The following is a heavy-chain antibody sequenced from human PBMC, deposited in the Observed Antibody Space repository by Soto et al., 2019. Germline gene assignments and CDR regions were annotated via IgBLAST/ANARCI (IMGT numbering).Heavy chain of an antibody. D-gene: IGHD1-1*01. CDR2: IRSKNDGRTI. J-gene: IGHJ5*02. V-gene: IGHV3-15*07. CDR1: GFTFSNAW. CDR3: ATFTKEVVGTPT. Sequence: EVQLVESGGDLVNPGGSLRLSCAASGFTFSNAWMNWLRQAPGKGLEWVGRIRSKNDGRTIDYAAPVKGRFTVSRDDSKNTLYLQMSSLKTEDTAVYYCATFTKEVVGTPTWGQGALVTVSS.